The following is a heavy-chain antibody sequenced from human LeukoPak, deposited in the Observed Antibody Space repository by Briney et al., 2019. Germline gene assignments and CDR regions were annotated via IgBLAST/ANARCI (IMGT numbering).Heavy chain of an antibody. Sequence: GGSLRLSCAASGFTFSSYWMSWVRQAPGKGLEWVANIKQDGSEKYYVDSVKGRFTISRDNARNSLYLQINSLRAEDTAVYYCARAPSRRAVEQWLGYYFDYWGQGTLVTVSS. J-gene: IGHJ4*02. V-gene: IGHV3-7*01. CDR1: GFTFSSYW. D-gene: IGHD6-19*01. CDR3: ARAPSRRAVEQWLGYYFDY. CDR2: IKQDGSEK.